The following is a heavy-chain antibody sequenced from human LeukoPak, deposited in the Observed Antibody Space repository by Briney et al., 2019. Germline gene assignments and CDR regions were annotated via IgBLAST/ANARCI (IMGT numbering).Heavy chain of an antibody. CDR2: IYYSGSP. Sequence: SETLSLTCTVSGGSISSSSYSWGWIRQPPGKGLEGIGSIYYSGSPYYNPSLKSRVTKSVETSKNQFSLKLSSVTAADTAVYYCAREAGYYGSGSYSGAFDIWGQGTMVTVSS. J-gene: IGHJ3*02. CDR1: GGSISSSSYS. V-gene: IGHV4-39*02. CDR3: AREAGYYGSGSYSGAFDI. D-gene: IGHD3-10*01.